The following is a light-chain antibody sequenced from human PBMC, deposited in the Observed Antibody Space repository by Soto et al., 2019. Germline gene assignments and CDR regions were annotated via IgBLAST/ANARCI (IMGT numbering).Light chain of an antibody. CDR3: CSYAPSRTLL. Sequence: ALTQPASVSDSPGHSITISCTGTSSDVGTYNLVTWYQQHPGKAPKLIIYEGNKRPSGVSNRFSASKSGNTASLTISGLLAEDEADYYCCSYAPSRTLLFGGGTKVTVL. CDR2: EGN. V-gene: IGLV2-23*01. J-gene: IGLJ2*01. CDR1: SSDVGTYNL.